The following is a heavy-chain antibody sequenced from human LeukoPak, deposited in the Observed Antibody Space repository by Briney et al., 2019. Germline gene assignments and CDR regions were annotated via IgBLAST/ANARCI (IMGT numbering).Heavy chain of an antibody. J-gene: IGHJ3*02. Sequence: GGSLRLSCAASGFTFSSYSMNWVRQAPGKGLEWVSSISSSSSYIYYADSVKGRFTISRDNAKNSLYLQMNSLRAEDTAVYYCAVGKYSSSWYGAFDIWGQGTMVTVSS. CDR3: AVGKYSSSWYGAFDI. CDR2: ISSSSSYI. D-gene: IGHD6-13*01. V-gene: IGHV3-21*04. CDR1: GFTFSSYS.